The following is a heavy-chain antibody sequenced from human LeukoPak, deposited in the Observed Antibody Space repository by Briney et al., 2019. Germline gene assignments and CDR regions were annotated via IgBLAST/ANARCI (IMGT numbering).Heavy chain of an antibody. CDR3: ARGASLYHDTSGYPFDY. D-gene: IGHD3-22*01. CDR2: INPNSGGT. CDR1: GCTFTVYY. Sequence: ASVKVSCKASGCTFTVYYMYWLRQAPGQGLEWMGWINPNSGGTYYAQKFQGRVTMTRDTSISTAYMELFRLRSDDTAVYYCARGASLYHDTSGYPFDYWGQGTLVTVSS. V-gene: IGHV1-2*02. J-gene: IGHJ4*02.